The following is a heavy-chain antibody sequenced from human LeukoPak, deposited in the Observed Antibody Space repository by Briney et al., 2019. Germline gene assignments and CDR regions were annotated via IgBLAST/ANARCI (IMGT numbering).Heavy chain of an antibody. D-gene: IGHD2-2*01. CDR3: ARDGVVVPAAKYYYYGMDV. V-gene: IGHV1-18*01. CDR2: ISAYNGNT. Sequence: GASVKVSCKASGYTFTSYGISWVRQAPGQGLEWMGWISAYNGNTNYAQKLQGRVTMTTDTSTSTAYMELRSLRSDDTAAYYCARDGVVVPAAKYYYYGMDVWGQGTTVTVSS. CDR1: GYTFTSYG. J-gene: IGHJ6*02.